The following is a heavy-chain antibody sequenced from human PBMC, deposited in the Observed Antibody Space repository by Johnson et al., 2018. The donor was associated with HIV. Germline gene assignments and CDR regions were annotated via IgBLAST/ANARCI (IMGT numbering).Heavy chain of an antibody. V-gene: IGHV3-20*04. CDR3: VRENDLVPVAGTI. J-gene: IGHJ3*02. CDR1: GFTFDDYG. CDR2: INWNGGST. D-gene: IGHD6-19*01. Sequence: VQLVESGGGLVKPGGSLRLSCAASGFTFDDYGMSWVRQAPGKGLEWVSGINWNGGSTGYADSVKGRFTISRDKTKNSLYMQMDSLRAEDTAVYYCVRENDLVPVAGTIWGQGTMVTVSS.